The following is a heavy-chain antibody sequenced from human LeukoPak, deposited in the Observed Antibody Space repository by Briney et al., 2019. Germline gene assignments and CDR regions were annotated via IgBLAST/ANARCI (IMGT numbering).Heavy chain of an antibody. CDR1: GYTFTGYY. CDR3: ARGNDYVWGRNYYFDY. CDR2: INPNSGGT. Sequence: ASVKVSCKASGYTFTGYYMHWVRQAPGQGLEWMGWINPNSGGTNYAQKFQGRVTMTRDTSISTAYMELSRLRSDDTAVYYCARGNDYVWGRNYYFDYWGQGTLVTVSS. D-gene: IGHD3-16*01. V-gene: IGHV1-2*02. J-gene: IGHJ4*02.